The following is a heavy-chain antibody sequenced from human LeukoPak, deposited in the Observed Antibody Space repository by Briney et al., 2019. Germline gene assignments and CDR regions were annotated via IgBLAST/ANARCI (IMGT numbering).Heavy chain of an antibody. D-gene: IGHD3-10*02. CDR3: AKESDTMFFDY. Sequence: GGSLRLSCATSGFNFDRYTIHWVRQAPGKGLEWVSLAGWAGGTTYYSDSVRGRFTISRDSGKNSVYLQMNSLTTDDTAFYFCAKESDTMFFDYWGQGALVTVSS. CDR1: GFNFDRYT. V-gene: IGHV3-43*01. CDR2: AGWAGGTT. J-gene: IGHJ4*02.